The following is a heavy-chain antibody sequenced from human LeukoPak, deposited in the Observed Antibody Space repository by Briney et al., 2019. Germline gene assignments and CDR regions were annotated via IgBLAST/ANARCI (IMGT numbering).Heavy chain of an antibody. CDR3: AKRQQLGDENFDY. V-gene: IGHV3-23*01. D-gene: IGHD6-13*01. CDR2: ISGSGGST. CDR1: GFTFSSYG. J-gene: IGHJ4*02. Sequence: GGSLRLSCAASGFTFSSYGMSWVRQAPGKGLEWVSAISGSGGSTYYADSVKGRFTISRDNSKSTLYLQMNSLRAEDTAVYYCAKRQQLGDENFDYWGQGTLVTVSS.